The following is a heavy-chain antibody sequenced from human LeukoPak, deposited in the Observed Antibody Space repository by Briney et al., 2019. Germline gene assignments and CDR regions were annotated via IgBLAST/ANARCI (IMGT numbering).Heavy chain of an antibody. CDR3: APSEQWLVRFDP. CDR2: ISSSSGYI. Sequence: PGGSLRLSCAASGFTFSSYSMNWVRQAPGKGLEWVSSISSSSGYIYYADSVKGRFTISRDNAKNSLYLQMNSLRAEDTAVYYCAPSEQWLVRFDPWGQGTLVTVSS. V-gene: IGHV3-21*01. J-gene: IGHJ5*02. D-gene: IGHD6-19*01. CDR1: GFTFSSYS.